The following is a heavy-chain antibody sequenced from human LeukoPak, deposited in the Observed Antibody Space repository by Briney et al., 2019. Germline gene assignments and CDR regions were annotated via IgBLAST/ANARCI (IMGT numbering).Heavy chain of an antibody. J-gene: IGHJ3*02. Sequence: GGSLRLSCAASGFTFSSYTMNWVRQTPGKGLEWVAYISSSSSSTNYADSVKGRFTISRDNAKNSLYLQMNSLRAEDTAVYYCARVPGKYAFDIWGQGTMVTVSA. CDR2: ISSSSSST. V-gene: IGHV3-48*04. D-gene: IGHD3-10*01. CDR1: GFTFSSYT. CDR3: ARVPGKYAFDI.